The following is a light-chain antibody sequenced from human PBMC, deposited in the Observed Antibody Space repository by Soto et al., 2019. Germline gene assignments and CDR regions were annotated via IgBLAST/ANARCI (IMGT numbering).Light chain of an antibody. CDR2: EVS. Sequence: DIQMTQSPSTLAASVGGRVTITCRGSQSISTWLAWYQQKPGTAPNLLIYEVSTLESGVPPRFSGSGSGTEFTLTISSLQSEDFAVYYCQQYNSWPLTFGGGTKVDIK. J-gene: IGKJ4*02. CDR1: QSISTW. CDR3: QQYNSWPLT. V-gene: IGKV1-5*01.